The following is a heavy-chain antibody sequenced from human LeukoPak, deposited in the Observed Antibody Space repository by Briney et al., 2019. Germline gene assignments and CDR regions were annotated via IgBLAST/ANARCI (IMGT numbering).Heavy chain of an antibody. CDR3: AEAASVRGVSY. CDR1: GFTFSSYW. V-gene: IGHV3-74*01. D-gene: IGHD3-10*01. Sequence: GGSLRLSCEASGFTFSSYWMNWVRQAPGKGPLWVSHINGDGSTTNYADSVKGRFTISRDNAKNTLYLQMSSLRAEDTAVYYCAEAASVRGVSYWGQGTLVTVSS. J-gene: IGHJ4*02. CDR2: INGDGSTT.